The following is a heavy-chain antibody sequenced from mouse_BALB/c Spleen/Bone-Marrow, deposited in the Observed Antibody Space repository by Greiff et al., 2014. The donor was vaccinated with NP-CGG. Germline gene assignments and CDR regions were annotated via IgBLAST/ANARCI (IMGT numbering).Heavy chain of an antibody. J-gene: IGHJ2*01. CDR3: ARDY. V-gene: IGHV1-7*01. Sequence: VKLVESGPELAKPGASVKMSCKASGYTFTDTWIHWIKQRPGQGLEWIGYINPSTGYAEYNQNFKDKATLTVDKSSSTAYMQLSSLTSEDSAVYYCARDYWGQGATLTVPS. CDR2: INPSTGYA. CDR1: GYTFTDTW.